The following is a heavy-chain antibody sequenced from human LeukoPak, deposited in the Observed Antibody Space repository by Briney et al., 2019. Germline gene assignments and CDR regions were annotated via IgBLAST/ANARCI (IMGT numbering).Heavy chain of an antibody. CDR1: GSLSDHY. V-gene: IGHV3-72*01. CDR3: ARDTDTAMDV. J-gene: IGHJ6*02. CDR2: TKNRGESHIT. Sequence: GGSLRLSCVASGSLSDHYMDWVRQAPGKGLEWIGRTKNRGESHITQYAASVNGRFTASRDDSKNSLYLQMNNLQTEDTAVYYCARDTDTAMDVWGQGTTVTVSS.